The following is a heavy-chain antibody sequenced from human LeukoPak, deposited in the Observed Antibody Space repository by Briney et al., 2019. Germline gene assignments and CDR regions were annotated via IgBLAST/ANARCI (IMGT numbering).Heavy chain of an antibody. V-gene: IGHV3-21*06. Sequence: GGSLRLSCAASGFTFSNYGMNWVRQAPGKGLEWVSFTDIRGRYVYYRDSVKGRFTISRDNAKNLLFLQMNGLRAEDTALYYCARGRSITLLRGVAMSDGFDIWGQGAMVAVSS. CDR2: TDIRGRYV. J-gene: IGHJ3*02. CDR1: GFTFSNYG. CDR3: ARGRSITLLRGVAMSDGFDI. D-gene: IGHD3-10*01.